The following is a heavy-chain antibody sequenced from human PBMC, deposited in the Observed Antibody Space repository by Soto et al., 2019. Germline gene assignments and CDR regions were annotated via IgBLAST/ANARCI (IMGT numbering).Heavy chain of an antibody. V-gene: IGHV3-66*01. Sequence: EVKLVESGGGLVQPGGSLRLSCAGSGFTVSSNYMSWVRQAPGKGLEWVSIIYSGGTTHYADSVKGRFTISKDNAKNTVYLQMNSLTAEDTAVYYCARAPTVTTNFDSWGQGTLVTVSS. CDR3: ARAPTVTTNFDS. J-gene: IGHJ4*02. CDR1: GFTVSSNY. D-gene: IGHD4-4*01. CDR2: IYSGGTT.